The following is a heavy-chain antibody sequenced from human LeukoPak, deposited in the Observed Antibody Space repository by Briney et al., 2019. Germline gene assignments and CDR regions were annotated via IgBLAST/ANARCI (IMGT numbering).Heavy chain of an antibody. V-gene: IGHV3-48*01. Sequence: GGSLRLSCAASGFTFSSYSMNWVRQAPGKGLEWVSDISRSSTTIYYADSVKGRFTTSRDNAKNSLYLQMNSLRVEDTAVYYCASAGYSSSWYHYWGQGTLVTVSS. CDR3: ASAGYSSSWYHY. CDR1: GFTFSSYS. D-gene: IGHD6-13*01. CDR2: ISRSSTTI. J-gene: IGHJ4*02.